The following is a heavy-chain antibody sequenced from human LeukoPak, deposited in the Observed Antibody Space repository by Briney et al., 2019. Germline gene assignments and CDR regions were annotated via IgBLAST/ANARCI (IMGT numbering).Heavy chain of an antibody. CDR2: ISSSSSTI. Sequence: PGGSLRLSCAASGFTFSSYSMNWVRQAPGKGLEWVSYISSSSSTIYYADSVKGRFTISRDNAKNSLYLQMNSLRDEDTAVYYCASWDYGSGDREWAFDIWGQGTMVTVSS. D-gene: IGHD3-10*01. CDR1: GFTFSSYS. V-gene: IGHV3-48*02. J-gene: IGHJ3*02. CDR3: ASWDYGSGDREWAFDI.